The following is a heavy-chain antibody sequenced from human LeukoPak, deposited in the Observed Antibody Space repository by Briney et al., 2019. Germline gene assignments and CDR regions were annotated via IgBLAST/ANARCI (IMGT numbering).Heavy chain of an antibody. CDR2: INSDGSST. CDR3: ARKPIYYYGMDV. Sequence: PGGSLRLSCAASGFTFSSYWMHWVRQAPGKGLVWVSRINSDGSSTSYADSVKGRFTISRDNAKNTPYLQMNSLRAEDTAVYYCARKPIYYYGMDVWGQGTTVTVSS. V-gene: IGHV3-74*01. CDR1: GFTFSSYW. J-gene: IGHJ6*02.